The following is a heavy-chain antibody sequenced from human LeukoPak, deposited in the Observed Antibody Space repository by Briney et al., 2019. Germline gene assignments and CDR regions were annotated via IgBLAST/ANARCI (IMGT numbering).Heavy chain of an antibody. J-gene: IGHJ3*02. CDR1: GYTFTSYD. D-gene: IGHD2-2*01. Sequence: ASVKVSCKASGYTFTSYDINWVRQATGQGLEWMGWMNPNSGNTGYAQKFQGRVTITRNTSISTAYMELSSLRSEDTAVYYCARDIVPAAIGAFDIWGQGTMVTVSS. CDR2: MNPNSGNT. CDR3: ARDIVPAAIGAFDI. V-gene: IGHV1-8*03.